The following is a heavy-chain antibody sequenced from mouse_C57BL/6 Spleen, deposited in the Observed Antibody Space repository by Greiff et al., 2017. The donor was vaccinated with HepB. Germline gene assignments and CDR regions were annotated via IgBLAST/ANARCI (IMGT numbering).Heavy chain of an antibody. CDR3: ARTVRDYAMDY. V-gene: IGHV1-50*01. CDR1: GYTFTSYW. CDR2: IDPSDSYT. D-gene: IGHD1-1*01. J-gene: IGHJ4*01. Sequence: QVQLKQPGAELVKPGASVKLSCKASGYTFTSYWMQWVKQRPGQGLEWIGEIDPSDSYTNYNQKFKGKATLTVDTSSSTAYMQLSSLTSEDSAVYYCARTVRDYAMDYWGQGTSVTVSS.